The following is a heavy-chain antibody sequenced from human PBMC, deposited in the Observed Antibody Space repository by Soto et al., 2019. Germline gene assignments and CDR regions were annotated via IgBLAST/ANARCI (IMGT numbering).Heavy chain of an antibody. D-gene: IGHD3-10*01. CDR1: GFTFSSYA. Sequence: GGSLRLSCIASGFTFSSYAMTWVRQAPGKGLEWVSDISGSGGITYYADSVKGRFTISRDNSKNTLNLQMNSLRADDTAVYYCARARRGAPYYYTMDLWGQGTTVTVSS. J-gene: IGHJ6*02. CDR3: ARARRGAPYYYTMDL. V-gene: IGHV3-23*01. CDR2: ISGSGGIT.